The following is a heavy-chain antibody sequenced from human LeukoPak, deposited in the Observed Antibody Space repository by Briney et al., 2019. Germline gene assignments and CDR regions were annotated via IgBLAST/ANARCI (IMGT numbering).Heavy chain of an antibody. J-gene: IGHJ4*02. D-gene: IGHD5-24*01. CDR2: IKQDGSKK. CDR1: GFPFSSYW. V-gene: IGHV3-7*04. Sequence: GGSLRLSCVASGFPFSSYWMTWVRQAPGKGLEWVANIKQDGSKKSYVDSVKGRFTISRDNAKNSLYLQMNSLRAEDTAIYYCTRVGYIDEGIDYWGQGTPVTVPS. CDR3: TRVGYIDEGIDY.